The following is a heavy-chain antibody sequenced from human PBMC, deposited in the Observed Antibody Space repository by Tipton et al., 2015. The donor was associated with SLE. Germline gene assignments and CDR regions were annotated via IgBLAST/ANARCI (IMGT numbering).Heavy chain of an antibody. CDR2: ISAYNGNT. CDR3: ARDLGVTGTTSLDY. CDR1: GYTFTSYG. D-gene: IGHD1-7*01. V-gene: IGHV1-18*01. J-gene: IGHJ4*02. Sequence: QSGTEVKKPGASVKVSCKASGYTFTSYGISWVRQAPGQGLEWMGWISAYNGNTNYAQKFQGRVTMTTDTSTSTACMELRSLRSDDTAVYYCARDLGVTGTTSLDYWGQGTLVTVSS.